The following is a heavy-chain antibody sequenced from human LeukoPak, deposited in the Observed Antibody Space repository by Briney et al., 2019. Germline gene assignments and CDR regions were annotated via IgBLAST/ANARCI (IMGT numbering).Heavy chain of an antibody. CDR1: GYTYTSYG. CDR2: ISAYNGNT. CDR3: ARANSGYDLRREVYCAFDI. D-gene: IGHD5-12*01. J-gene: IGHJ3*02. Sequence: GASVKVSCKASGYTYTSYGISWVRQAPGQGLEWLGWISAYNGNTNYAQKLQGRVTMTTDTSTSTAYMELRSLRSDDTAVYYCARANSGYDLRREVYCAFDIWGQGTMVTVSS. V-gene: IGHV1-18*01.